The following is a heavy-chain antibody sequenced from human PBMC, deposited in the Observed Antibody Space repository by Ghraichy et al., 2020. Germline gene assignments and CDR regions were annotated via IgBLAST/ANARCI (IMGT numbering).Heavy chain of an antibody. Sequence: GGSLRLSCAASGFTFNNYAMTWVRQAPGKGLQWVSFVSATGGTTYYPDSVKGRFTISRDKSKSTLYLHMDSLRAEDTAVYYCAKGSSAAGNNYNYFDMDVWGQGTTVTVSS. D-gene: IGHD6-13*01. CDR3: AKGSSAAGNNYNYFDMDV. CDR1: GFTFNNYA. V-gene: IGHV3-23*01. J-gene: IGHJ6*02. CDR2: VSATGGTT.